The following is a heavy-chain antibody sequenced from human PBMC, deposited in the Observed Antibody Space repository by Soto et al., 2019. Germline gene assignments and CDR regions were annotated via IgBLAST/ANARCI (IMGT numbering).Heavy chain of an antibody. Sequence: EVPLLESGGGLVQPGGSLRLSCAASGFTSSSYAMSWVRQAPGKGLEWVSAISGSGGSTYYADSVKGRFTISRDNSKNTRYLQMNSMRAEDTAVYYCARTIYSYGTDYWGQGTLVTVSS. CDR3: ARTIYSYGTDY. CDR2: ISGSGGST. D-gene: IGHD5-18*01. J-gene: IGHJ4*02. V-gene: IGHV3-23*01. CDR1: GFTSSSYA.